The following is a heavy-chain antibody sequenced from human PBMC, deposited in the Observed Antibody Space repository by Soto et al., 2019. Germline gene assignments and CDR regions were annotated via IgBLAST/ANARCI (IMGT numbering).Heavy chain of an antibody. CDR2: IYYSGNT. D-gene: IGHD1-1*01. J-gene: IGHJ6*01. CDR3: ARGIQPPTLSPWDV. Sequence: PSETLSLTCTVSGGSISSGYYWSWIRQYPGKGLEWIGYIYYSGNTYYNPSLKSRVSISLDTSKSQFSLKLDSVTAADTAVYYCARGIQPPTLSPWDVWGPGTSVTVSS. CDR1: GGSISSGYY. V-gene: IGHV4-31*03.